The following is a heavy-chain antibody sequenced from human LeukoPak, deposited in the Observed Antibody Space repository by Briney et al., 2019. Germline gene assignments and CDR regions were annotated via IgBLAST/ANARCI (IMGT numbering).Heavy chain of an antibody. Sequence: SQTLSLTCAISGDSVSSNSAAWHWIRQSPSTGLEWLGSTYYRSKWYNDYAVSVKSRITINPDTSKNQFSLKLSSVTAADTAVYYCARAHRFDRYYDSSGYPQLFDYWGQGTLVTVSS. J-gene: IGHJ4*02. D-gene: IGHD3-22*01. CDR1: GDSVSSNSAA. V-gene: IGHV6-1*01. CDR2: TYYRSKWYN. CDR3: ARAHRFDRYYDSSGYPQLFDY.